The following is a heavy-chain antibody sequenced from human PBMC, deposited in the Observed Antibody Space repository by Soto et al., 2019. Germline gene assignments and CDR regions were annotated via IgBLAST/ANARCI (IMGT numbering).Heavy chain of an antibody. D-gene: IGHD2-2*02. CDR2: IYPGDSDT. J-gene: IGHJ3*02. CDR1: GYSFTSYW. Sequence: GESLKISCKGSGYSFTSYWIGWVRQMPGKGLEWMGIIYPGDSDTRYSPSFQGQVTISADKSISTAYLQWSSLKASDTAMFYCARRGLIVPAAIDAFDIWGQGTMVTVSS. V-gene: IGHV5-51*01. CDR3: ARRGLIVPAAIDAFDI.